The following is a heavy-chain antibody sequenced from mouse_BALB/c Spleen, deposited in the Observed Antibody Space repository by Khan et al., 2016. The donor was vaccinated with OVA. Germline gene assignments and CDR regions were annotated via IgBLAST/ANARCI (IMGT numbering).Heavy chain of an antibody. CDR3: ARNSYMYDFTY. CDR2: IWSGGTT. J-gene: IGHJ3*01. D-gene: IGHD2-14*01. CDR1: GFSLTTYG. V-gene: IGHV2-4-1*01. Sequence: QVQLKQSGPGLVQPSQSLSVTCTVSGFSLTTYGIHWVRQSPGKGLEWLGVIWSGGTTDYNAAFISRLNITKDNSKSQVFFKMNSLQPDDTAIYYCARNSYMYDFTYWGQGTLVTVSA.